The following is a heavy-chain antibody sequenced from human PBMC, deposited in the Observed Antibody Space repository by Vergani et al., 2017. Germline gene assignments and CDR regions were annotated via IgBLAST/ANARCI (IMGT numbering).Heavy chain of an antibody. CDR2: ITWSGGTT. CDR1: GFIFKNYG. J-gene: IGHJ5*02. CDR3: ARDQGSGSSDRYSAYWFEP. Sequence: EVQVVESGGNVVRPGGSLRLSCETSGFIFKNYGMAWVRHPPGKGLDWVSGITWSGGTTAYADSVKGRFTISRDNAKNSLYLQMHSLRVEDTAFYYCARDQGSGSSDRYSAYWFEPWGPGTLVTVSS. D-gene: IGHD2-2*01. V-gene: IGHV3-20*04.